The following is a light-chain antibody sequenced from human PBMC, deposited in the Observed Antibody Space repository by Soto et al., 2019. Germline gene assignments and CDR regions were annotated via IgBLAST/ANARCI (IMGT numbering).Light chain of an antibody. CDR2: EVT. J-gene: IGLJ3*02. V-gene: IGLV2-8*01. Sequence: QSALTQPPSASGSPGQSVTISCTGTSSDVGAYNYVSWYQQYPGKAPKLMIYEVTKRPSGVPDRFSGSKSGITASLTVSGLQAEDEAEYYCSAYVGNDIWVFGGGSKVTVL. CDR3: SAYVGNDIWV. CDR1: SSDVGAYNY.